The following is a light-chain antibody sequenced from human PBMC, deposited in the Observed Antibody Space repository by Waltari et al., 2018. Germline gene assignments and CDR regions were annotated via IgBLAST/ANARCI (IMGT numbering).Light chain of an antibody. V-gene: IGKV3-20*01. Sequence: LVLTQSPGTLSLSPGGRATLSCRASQHIGNYLAWYQQKPGQAPRLLTYGASSRAAGIPDRFSGSGSGADFSLTISRLEPEDFAVYYCQHHVRLPATFGQGTKV. CDR2: GAS. CDR1: QHIGNY. J-gene: IGKJ1*01. CDR3: QHHVRLPAT.